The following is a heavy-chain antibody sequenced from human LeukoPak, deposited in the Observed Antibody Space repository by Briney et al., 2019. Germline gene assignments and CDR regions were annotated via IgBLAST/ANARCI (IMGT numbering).Heavy chain of an antibody. CDR1: GFTFRSHG. D-gene: IGHD3-22*01. V-gene: IGHV3-23*01. CDR2: IHGSSSRI. CDR3: AKGYYYDNSGHLDY. J-gene: IGHJ4*02. Sequence: PGGSLRLSCAASGFTFRSHGMSWVRQPPGKGLEWVSSIHGSSSRIYYGDSVRGRFTISRDNSENRLYLQMNSLRAEDTAVYYCAKGYYYDNSGHLDYWGQGTLATVSS.